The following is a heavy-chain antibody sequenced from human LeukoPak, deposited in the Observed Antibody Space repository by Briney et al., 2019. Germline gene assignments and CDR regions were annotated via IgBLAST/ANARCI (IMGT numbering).Heavy chain of an antibody. Sequence: GGSLRLSCAASGFTFSSYWMSWVRQAPGKGLEWVANIKQDGSEKYYVDSVKGRFTISRDNAKNSLYLQMNSLRAEDTAVYYCARGYYGSGSYYNPLDYWGQGTLVTVSS. CDR3: ARGYYGSGSYYNPLDY. J-gene: IGHJ4*02. D-gene: IGHD3-10*01. CDR1: GFTFSSYW. CDR2: IKQDGSEK. V-gene: IGHV3-7*01.